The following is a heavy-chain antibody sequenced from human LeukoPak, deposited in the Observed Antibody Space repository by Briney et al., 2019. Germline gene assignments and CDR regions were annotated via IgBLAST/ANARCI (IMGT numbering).Heavy chain of an antibody. V-gene: IGHV3-23*01. Sequence: PGGSLRLSCAASGFTFSSYAMSWVRQARGKGLEWVSAISGSGGSTYYADSVKGRFTISRDNSKNTLYLQMNSLRAEDTAVYYCARDCGGDCYYDYWGPGTLVTVSS. J-gene: IGHJ4*02. CDR3: ARDCGGDCYYDY. CDR1: GFTFSSYA. CDR2: ISGSGGST. D-gene: IGHD2-21*01.